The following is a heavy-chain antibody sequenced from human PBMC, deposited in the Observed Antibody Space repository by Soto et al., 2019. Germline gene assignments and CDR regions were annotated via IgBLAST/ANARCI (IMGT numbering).Heavy chain of an antibody. CDR2: IYYGGST. V-gene: IGHV4-31*03. CDR1: GCSISSGGYY. D-gene: IGHD3-22*01. Sequence: TLSLTCTVSGCSISSGGYYWSWILQHPGKGLEWIGYIYYGGSTYYNPSLKSRATISGDTSKNQFSLKLSSVTAADTAVYYCARGGYYYENSGQNAYEYWGQGILVSVSS. J-gene: IGHJ4*01. CDR3: ARGGYYYENSGQNAYEY.